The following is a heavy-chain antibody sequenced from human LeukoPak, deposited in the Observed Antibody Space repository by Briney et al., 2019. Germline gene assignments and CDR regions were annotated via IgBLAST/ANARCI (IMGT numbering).Heavy chain of an antibody. V-gene: IGHV3-23*01. Sequence: GGSLRLSCAASGFIFTDYWMTWVRQAPGKGLERVSAISGSGGSTYYADSVKGRFTISRDNSKNTLYPQMNSLRAEDTAVYYCAKQGGAANNWFDPWGQGTLVTVSS. CDR3: AKQGGAANNWFDP. CDR1: GFIFTDYW. D-gene: IGHD2-15*01. CDR2: ISGSGGST. J-gene: IGHJ5*02.